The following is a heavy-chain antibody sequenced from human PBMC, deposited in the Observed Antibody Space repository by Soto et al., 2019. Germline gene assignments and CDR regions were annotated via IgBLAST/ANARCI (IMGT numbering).Heavy chain of an antibody. CDR2: IIPILGIA. D-gene: IGHD3-22*01. CDR1: GGTFSSYT. V-gene: IGHV1-69*04. Sequence: ASVKVSCKASGGTFSSYTISWVRQAPGQGLEWMGRIIPILGIANYAQKFQGRVTITADKSTSTAYMELSSLRSEDTAVYYCARDVYYDSSGYSHWGQGTLVTVSS. J-gene: IGHJ1*01. CDR3: ARDVYYDSSGYSH.